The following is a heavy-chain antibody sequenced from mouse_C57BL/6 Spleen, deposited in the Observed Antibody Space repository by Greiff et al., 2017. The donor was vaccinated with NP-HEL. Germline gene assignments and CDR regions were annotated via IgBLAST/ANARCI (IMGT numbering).Heavy chain of an antibody. CDR2: IDPANGNT. V-gene: IGHV14-3*01. J-gene: IGHJ3*01. D-gene: IGHD4-1*01. CDR3: ARMLTGTGGFAY. Sequence: VQLQQSVAELVRPGASVKLSCPASGFNIKNTYMHWVKQRPEQGLEWIGRIDPANGNTKYAPKFKGKATITADPSANTAYLQRSSLTSEDTAIYYCARMLTGTGGFAYGGQGTLVTVSA. CDR1: GFNIKNTY.